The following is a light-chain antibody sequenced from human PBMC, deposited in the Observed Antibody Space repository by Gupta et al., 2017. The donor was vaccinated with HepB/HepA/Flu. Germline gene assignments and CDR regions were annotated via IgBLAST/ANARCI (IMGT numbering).Light chain of an antibody. J-gene: IGLJ3*02. CDR2: DDI. CDR3: HMWNASRNHWV. CDR1: NIGSQR. V-gene: IGLV3-21*03. Sequence: SSVLTQPPSVSAAPGKTAMITCTGHNIGSQRIHWYQQKAGQAPVLVVYDDIDRPSGIPERISGSKSGTTATLAISRVEAGDEADYYCHMWNASRNHWVFGGGTKLTVL.